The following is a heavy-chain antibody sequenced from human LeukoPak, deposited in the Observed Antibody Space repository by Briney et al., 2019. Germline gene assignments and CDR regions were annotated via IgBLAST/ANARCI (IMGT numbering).Heavy chain of an antibody. CDR1: GGSISSYY. CDR3: AGNTYYSIDY. CDR2: INHSGST. Sequence: PSETLSLTCTVSGGSISSYYWSWIRQPPGKGLEWIGEINHSGSTNYNPSLKSRVTISVDMSKNQFSLKLTSVTAADTAVYYCAGNTYYSIDYWGQGTLVTVSS. V-gene: IGHV4-34*01. J-gene: IGHJ4*02. D-gene: IGHD2/OR15-2a*01.